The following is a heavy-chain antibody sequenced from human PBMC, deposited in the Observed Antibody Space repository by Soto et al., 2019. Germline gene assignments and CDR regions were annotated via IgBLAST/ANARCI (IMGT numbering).Heavy chain of an antibody. CDR3: AKAKYSGSSYFDY. Sequence: QVQLVESGGGVVQPGRSLRLSCATSGFTFSTYGMHWVRQAPGKGPEWVAVISSDGSNKYQADSVKGRFTISRDNSKNTLYLQMNSLRAEDTAVYYCAKAKYSGSSYFDYWGQGTLVTVSS. V-gene: IGHV3-30*18. D-gene: IGHD1-26*01. CDR2: ISSDGSNK. J-gene: IGHJ4*02. CDR1: GFTFSTYG.